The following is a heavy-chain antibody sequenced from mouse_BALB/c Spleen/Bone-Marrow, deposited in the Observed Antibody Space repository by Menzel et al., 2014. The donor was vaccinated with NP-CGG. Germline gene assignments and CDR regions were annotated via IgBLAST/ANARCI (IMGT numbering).Heavy chain of an antibody. V-gene: IGHV5-12-1*01. CDR3: AREVLRDYFDY. CDR1: GFAFSSYD. Sequence: EVQVVESGGGLVKPGGSLKLSCAASGFAFSSYDMSWVRQTPEKRLEWVAYISNGGGSTYYPDTVKGRFTISRDNTKNTLYLQMSSLKSEDTAMYYCAREVLRDYFDYWGQGTTLTVSS. J-gene: IGHJ2*01. CDR2: ISNGGGST. D-gene: IGHD1-1*01.